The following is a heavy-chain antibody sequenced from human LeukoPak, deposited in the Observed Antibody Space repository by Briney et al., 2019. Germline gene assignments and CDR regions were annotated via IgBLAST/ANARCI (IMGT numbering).Heavy chain of an antibody. Sequence: GGSLRLSCAASGFTFSSYEMHWVRQAPGKGLEGVAYISSSGGTIYYADSVKGRCTNSRDNAKNSLYLQMNSLRAEDTAIYFCARDGRSCSGGSCYPHWGQGTLVTVSS. CDR1: GFTFSSYE. CDR2: ISSSGGTI. CDR3: ARDGRSCSGGSCYPH. J-gene: IGHJ4*02. V-gene: IGHV3-48*03. D-gene: IGHD2-15*01.